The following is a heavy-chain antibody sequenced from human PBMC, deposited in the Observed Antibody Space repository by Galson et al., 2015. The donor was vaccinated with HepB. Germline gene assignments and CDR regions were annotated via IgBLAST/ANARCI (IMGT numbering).Heavy chain of an antibody. CDR2: IYYSGYT. D-gene: IGHD3-3*01. CDR1: GGSINNYY. CDR3: VRSSTIFGVVPQGSYYYYHMDV. V-gene: IGHV4-59*01. J-gene: IGHJ6*03. Sequence: LSLTCTVSGGSINNYYWSWIRQPPGKGLEWIGYIYYSGYTNYSPSLQSRVTISVDTSKNQFSLKLTSVTAADTAVYYCVRSSTIFGVVPQGSYYYYHMDVWGKGTTVTVSS.